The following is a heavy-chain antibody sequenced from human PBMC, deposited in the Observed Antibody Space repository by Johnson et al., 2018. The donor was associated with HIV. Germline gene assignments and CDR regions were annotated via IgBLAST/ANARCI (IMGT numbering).Heavy chain of an antibody. CDR2: IGTAGDT. J-gene: IGHJ3*02. V-gene: IGHV3-13*01. CDR3: ARGGYYDILTGYYALAAFDI. D-gene: IGHD3-9*01. CDR1: GFTFDDYA. Sequence: VQLVESGGGLVQPGGSLRLSCAASGFTFDDYAMHWVRQAPGKGLEWVSGIGTAGDTYYPGSVKGRFTLSRENAKNSLYLQMNSLKTEDTAVYYCARGGYYDILTGYYALAAFDIWGQGTMVTVSS.